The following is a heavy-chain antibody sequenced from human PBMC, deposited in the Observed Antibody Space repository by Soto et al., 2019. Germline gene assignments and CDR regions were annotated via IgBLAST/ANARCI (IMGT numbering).Heavy chain of an antibody. J-gene: IGHJ4*02. D-gene: IGHD2-21*02. V-gene: IGHV4-38-2*01. CDR1: GYSISSGYY. CDR2: IYHSGST. CDR3: ASRGNSGYFDY. Sequence: SETLSLTCAVSGYSISSGYYWGWIRQPPGKGLEWIGSIYHSGSTYYNPSPKSRVTISVDTSKNQFSLKLSSVTAADAAVYYCASRGNSGYFDYWGQGTLVTVPQ.